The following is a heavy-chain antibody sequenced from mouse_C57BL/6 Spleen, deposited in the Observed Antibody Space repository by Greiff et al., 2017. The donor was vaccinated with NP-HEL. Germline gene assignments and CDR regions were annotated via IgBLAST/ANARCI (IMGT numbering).Heavy chain of an antibody. Sequence: EVQLQESGPGLVKPSQSLSLTCSVTGYSITSGYYWNWIRQFPGNKLEWMGYISYDGSNNYNPSLKNRISITRDTSKNQFFLKLNSVTTEDTATYYCARCDGYYNYFDYWGQGTTLPVSS. J-gene: IGHJ2*01. V-gene: IGHV3-6*01. CDR3: ARCDGYYNYFDY. D-gene: IGHD2-3*01. CDR1: GYSITSGYY. CDR2: ISYDGSN.